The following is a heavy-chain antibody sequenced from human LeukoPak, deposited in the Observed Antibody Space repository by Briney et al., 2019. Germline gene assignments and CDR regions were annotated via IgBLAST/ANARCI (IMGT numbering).Heavy chain of an antibody. Sequence: GGSLRLSCVGSGFTFSDYAIHWVRQAPGKGLEWVAVSAHDEVGKQFADSVKGRFTLSRDNSRDSVHLQMNRLRDEDTAVYYCAKNRGYGEHEPFESWGQGSLVTVSS. CDR1: GFTFSDYA. J-gene: IGHJ4*02. D-gene: IGHD4/OR15-4a*01. V-gene: IGHV3-30*18. CDR3: AKNRGYGEHEPFES. CDR2: SAHDEVGK.